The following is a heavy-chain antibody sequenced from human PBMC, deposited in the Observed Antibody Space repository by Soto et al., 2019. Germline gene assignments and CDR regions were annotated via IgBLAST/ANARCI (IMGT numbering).Heavy chain of an antibody. V-gene: IGHV3-33*01. J-gene: IGHJ6*02. CDR1: GFTFSSYG. D-gene: IGHD3-10*01. Sequence: QPGGSLRLSCAASGFTFSSYGMHWVRQAPGKGLGWVAVIWYDGSNKYYADSVKGRFTISRDNSKNTLYLQMNSLRAEDTAVYYCARAGFGEWGMDVWGQGTTVTVSS. CDR3: ARAGFGEWGMDV. CDR2: IWYDGSNK.